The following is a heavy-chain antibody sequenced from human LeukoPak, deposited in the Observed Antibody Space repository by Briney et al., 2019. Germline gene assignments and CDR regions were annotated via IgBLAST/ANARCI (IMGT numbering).Heavy chain of an antibody. J-gene: IGHJ4*02. CDR1: GGSISSSSYY. V-gene: IGHV4-39*07. CDR2: IYYSGST. D-gene: IGHD3-22*01. CDR3: ARIYYDSSGYYCGEGKFDY. Sequence: PSETLSLTCTVSGGSISSSSYYWGWIRQPPGKGLEWIGSIYYSGSTYYNPSLKSRVTISVDTSKNQFSLKLSSVTAADTAVYYCARIYYDSSGYYCGEGKFDYWGQGTLVTVSS.